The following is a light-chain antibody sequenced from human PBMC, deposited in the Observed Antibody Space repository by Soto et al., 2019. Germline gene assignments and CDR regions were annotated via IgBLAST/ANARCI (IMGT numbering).Light chain of an antibody. Sequence: HSALTQPPSASGSPGQSVTISCPGTSSDVGGYKYVSWYQQYPGKAPKLMIYAVSQRPSGVPDRFAGSKSGNTGCLTVSGLQAEDEADYYCRSYAGSNNYVFGAGPKGTVL. CDR2: AVS. CDR1: SSDVGGYKY. J-gene: IGLJ1*01. V-gene: IGLV2-8*01. CDR3: RSYAGSNNYV.